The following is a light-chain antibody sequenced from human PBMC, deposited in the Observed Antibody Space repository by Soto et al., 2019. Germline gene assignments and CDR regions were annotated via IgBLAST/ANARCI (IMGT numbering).Light chain of an antibody. CDR2: GAS. CDR1: QGLNND. CDR3: QQYGTSPT. V-gene: IGKV3-20*01. Sequence: EILMTQSPATLSVSPGERATLSCRASQGLNNDLAWYQQKPGQAPRLLIYGASSRATGIPDRFSGSGSGTDFTLSITRLEPEDFALYYCQQYGTSPTFGQGTKVDIK. J-gene: IGKJ1*01.